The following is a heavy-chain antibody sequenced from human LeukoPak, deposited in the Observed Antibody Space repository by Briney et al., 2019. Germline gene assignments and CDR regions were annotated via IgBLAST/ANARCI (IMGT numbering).Heavy chain of an antibody. CDR3: ARDIAVAGPVLDY. D-gene: IGHD6-19*01. V-gene: IGHV3-48*03. J-gene: IGHJ4*02. CDR1: GFMFSSSS. Sequence: PGGSLRLSCAASGFMFSSSSLNWVRQAPGRGLEWVSYITGSGSTIYYADSVKGRFTISRDNAKNSLYLQMNSLRAEDTAVYYCARDIAVAGPVLDYWGQGTLVTVSS. CDR2: ITGSGSTI.